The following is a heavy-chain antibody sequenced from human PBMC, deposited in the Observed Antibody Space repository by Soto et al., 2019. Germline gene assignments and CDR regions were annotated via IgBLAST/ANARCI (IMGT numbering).Heavy chain of an antibody. V-gene: IGHV1-3*01. CDR3: ARAGYSRVRWFDP. D-gene: IGHD4-4*01. CDR2: INAGNGNT. Sequence: ASVKVSCKASGYTFTSYAMHWVRQAPGQRLEWMGWINAGNGNTKYSQKFQGRVTITRDTSASTAYMELSSLRSEDTAAYYCARAGYSRVRWFDPWGQGTLVTVSS. J-gene: IGHJ5*02. CDR1: GYTFTSYA.